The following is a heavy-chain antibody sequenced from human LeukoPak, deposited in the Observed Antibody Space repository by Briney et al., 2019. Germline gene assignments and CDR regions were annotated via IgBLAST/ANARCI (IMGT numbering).Heavy chain of an antibody. CDR1: GGSISSGSYY. J-gene: IGHJ6*03. CDR2: IYTSGST. D-gene: IGHD4-17*01. V-gene: IGHV4-61*02. Sequence: PSETLSLTCTVSGGSISSGSYYWSWLRQPAGSGLEWIGRIYTSGSTNYNPSLKSRVTISLDTSKNQFSLKLSPVTAADTAVYFCARSPPIRVPYYYYMDVWGKGTTVTISS. CDR3: ARSPPIRVPYYYYMDV.